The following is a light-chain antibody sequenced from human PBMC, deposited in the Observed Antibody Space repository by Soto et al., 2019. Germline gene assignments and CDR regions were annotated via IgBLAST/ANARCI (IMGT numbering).Light chain of an antibody. CDR2: GAS. Sequence: EILLTQSPGTLSLSTGERATISCRASQSVRSSFLAWYQQKPGKPPSLIIYGASNTATGIPDRLSGSGAGTDFTLTITRLEPEYSALYYCQHYDSFRTFGQGTKVDIK. J-gene: IGKJ1*01. CDR3: QHYDSFRT. V-gene: IGKV3-20*01. CDR1: QSVRSSF.